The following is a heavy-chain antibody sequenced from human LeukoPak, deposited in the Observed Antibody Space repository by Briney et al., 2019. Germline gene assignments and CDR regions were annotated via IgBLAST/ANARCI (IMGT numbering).Heavy chain of an antibody. J-gene: IGHJ6*03. CDR2: INPSGGST. D-gene: IGHD2-2*02. V-gene: IGHV1-46*01. Sequence: ASVKVSCKASGGTFSSYAISWVRQAPGQGLEWMGIINPSGGSTSYAQKFQGRVTMTRDMSTSTVYMELSSLRSEDTAVYYCARDPALRDTLNYYMDVWGKGTTVTVSS. CDR1: GGTFSSYA. CDR3: ARDPALRDTLNYYMDV.